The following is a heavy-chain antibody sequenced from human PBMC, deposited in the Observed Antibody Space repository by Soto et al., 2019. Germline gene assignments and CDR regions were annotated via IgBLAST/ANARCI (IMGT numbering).Heavy chain of an antibody. CDR3: AKDLLPNTVTTCGS. CDR1: GFTFDSHG. J-gene: IGHJ5*02. V-gene: IGHV3-30*18. D-gene: IGHD4-17*01. CDR2: ISSDGNNK. Sequence: QVQLVESGGGAVQPGRSLRLSCAASGFTFDSHGMHWFRQAPGKGLEGVAVISSDGNNKYYADSVKGRFTISRDNFNNILYLQISSLRAEDTAVYYCAKDLLPNTVTTCGSWGQGTLVTVSS.